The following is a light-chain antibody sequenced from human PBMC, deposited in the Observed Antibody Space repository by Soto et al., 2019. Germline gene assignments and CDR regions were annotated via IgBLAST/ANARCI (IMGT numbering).Light chain of an antibody. CDR3: HHYGSSPYT. Sequence: AIRMTQSPSSLSASTGDGVTITCRASQGISSYLAWYQQKPGKAPKLLIYDASNRATGIPDRFSGSGSGTDFTLTINRLEPEDFAVYYCHHYGSSPYTFGLGTRLEIK. CDR2: DAS. CDR1: QGISSY. J-gene: IGKJ5*01. V-gene: IGKV1-8*01.